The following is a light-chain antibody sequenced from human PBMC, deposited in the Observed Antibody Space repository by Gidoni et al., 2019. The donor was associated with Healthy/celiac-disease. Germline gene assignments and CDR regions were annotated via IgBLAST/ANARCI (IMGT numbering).Light chain of an antibody. V-gene: IGLV1-40*01. CDR3: QSYDSSLSGVV. Sequence: QSVLTPPPSVSGAPGQWVTISCTGSSSNIGAGYDVHWYQQLPGTAPKLLIYGNSNRPSGVPDRFSGSKSGTSASLAIAGLQAEDEADYYCQSYDSSLSGVVFGGGTKLTVL. J-gene: IGLJ2*01. CDR1: SSNIGAGYD. CDR2: GNS.